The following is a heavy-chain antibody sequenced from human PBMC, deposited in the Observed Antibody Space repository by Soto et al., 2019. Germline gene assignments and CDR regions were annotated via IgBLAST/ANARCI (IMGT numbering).Heavy chain of an antibody. Sequence: QVQLQESGPGLVMPSETLSLTCTVSDDFISSYFWSWIRQTPGKGQEWIGYIDYSRSTNYNPSLKSRVTTSVDTSKNQFSLKLSSVTAADTAVYYCARRTAYWYFDLWGRGTLVTVSS. CDR3: ARRTAYWYFDL. V-gene: IGHV4-59*08. CDR1: DDFISSYF. D-gene: IGHD2-21*02. J-gene: IGHJ2*01. CDR2: IDYSRST.